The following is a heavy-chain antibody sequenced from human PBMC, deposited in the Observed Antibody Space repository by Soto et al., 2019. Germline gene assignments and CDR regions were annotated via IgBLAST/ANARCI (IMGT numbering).Heavy chain of an antibody. D-gene: IGHD2-15*01. CDR3: AHGYCSGGSCYLNAFDI. CDR2: ISAYNGNT. V-gene: IGHV1-18*01. Sequence: ASVKVSCKASGYTFTIYGISWVRQAPGQGLEWMGWISAYNGNTNYAQKLQGRVTMTTDTSTSTAYMELRSLRSDDTAVYYCAHGYCSGGSCYLNAFDIWGQGTMVTVSS. J-gene: IGHJ3*02. CDR1: GYTFTIYG.